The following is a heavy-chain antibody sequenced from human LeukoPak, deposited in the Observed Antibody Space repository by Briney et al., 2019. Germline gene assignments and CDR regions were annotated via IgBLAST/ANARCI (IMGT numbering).Heavy chain of an antibody. CDR1: GGSFSGYY. CDR3: AGRVAGKEYYYGSGSLSGYYYYYMDV. Sequence: SSETLSLTCAVYGGSFSGYYWSWIRQPPGKGLEWIGEINHSGSTNYNPSLKSRVTISVDTSKNQFSLKLSSVTAADTAVYYCAGRVAGKEYYYGSGSLSGYYYYYMDVWGKGTTVTISS. J-gene: IGHJ6*03. V-gene: IGHV4-34*01. D-gene: IGHD3-10*01. CDR2: INHSGST.